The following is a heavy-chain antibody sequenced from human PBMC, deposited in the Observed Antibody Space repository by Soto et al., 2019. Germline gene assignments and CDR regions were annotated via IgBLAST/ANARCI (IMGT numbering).Heavy chain of an antibody. Sequence: SETLSLTCTVSGGSISSYYWSWIRQPPGKGLECIGYIYYSGSTYYNPSLKSRVTISVDTSKNQFSLKLSSVTAADTAVYYCARQHYSDNSRIWWGQGTLVTVSS. CDR3: ARQHYSDNSRIW. CDR2: IYYSGST. V-gene: IGHV4-59*08. D-gene: IGHD3-22*01. CDR1: GGSISSYY. J-gene: IGHJ4*02.